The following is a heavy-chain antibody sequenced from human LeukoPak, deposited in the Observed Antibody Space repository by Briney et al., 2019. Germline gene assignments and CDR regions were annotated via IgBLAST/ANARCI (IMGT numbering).Heavy chain of an antibody. CDR1: GGSISSSSYY. D-gene: IGHD3-22*01. V-gene: IGHV4-39*01. CDR3: ARQSKGIIVITDFQH. Sequence: SETLSLTCTVSGGSISSSSYYWGWIRQPPGKGLEWIGSIYYSGNTYYSPSLKSRVTISVDTSKNQFSLKLSSVTAADTAVYYCARQSKGIIVITDFQHWGQGTLVTVSS. J-gene: IGHJ1*01. CDR2: IYYSGNT.